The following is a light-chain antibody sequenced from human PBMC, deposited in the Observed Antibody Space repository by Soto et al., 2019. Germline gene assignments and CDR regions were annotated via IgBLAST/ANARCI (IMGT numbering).Light chain of an antibody. CDR2: WAS. Sequence: DIVMTQSPDFLAVSLGERATINCKSSQSVLYSSDNKNYLAWYQQKPGQPPKLLIYWASTRESGVPDRFSGSGSGTDFTLTISSLQAEDVAVYYCQQYYSTPRTFGQGTKVAIE. V-gene: IGKV4-1*01. CDR3: QQYYSTPRT. J-gene: IGKJ1*01. CDR1: QSVLYSSDNKNY.